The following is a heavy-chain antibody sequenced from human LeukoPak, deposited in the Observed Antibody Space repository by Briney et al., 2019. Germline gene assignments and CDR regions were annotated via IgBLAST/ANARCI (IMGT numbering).Heavy chain of an antibody. CDR1: GFTVSSNY. CDR2: IYSGGST. D-gene: IGHD3-10*01. CDR3: ARDHGYYGSGSYFDY. J-gene: IGHJ4*02. V-gene: IGHV3-53*01. Sequence: PGGSLRLSCAASGFTVSSNYMSWVRQAPGKGLEWVSVIYSGGSTYYADSVKGRFTISRDNAKNSLYLQMNSLRAEDTAVYYCARDHGYYGSGSYFDYWGQGTLVTVSS.